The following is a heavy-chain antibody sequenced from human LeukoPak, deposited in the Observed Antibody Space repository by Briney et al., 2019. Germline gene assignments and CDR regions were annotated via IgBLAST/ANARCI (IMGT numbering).Heavy chain of an antibody. V-gene: IGHV3-30*02. CDR2: TQKDGSNK. J-gene: IGHJ1*01. CDR1: GFTFRSYG. Sequence: LPGGSLRLSCGASGFTFRSYGVHWVRQAPGKGLEWVAFTQKDGSNKYYGDSVKGRFTISRDNSKNTLYLQMISLRVEDTAVYYCAKEMYDYVWGSYFEIWGQGNLVTVSS. CDR3: AKEMYDYVWGSYFEI. D-gene: IGHD3-16*01.